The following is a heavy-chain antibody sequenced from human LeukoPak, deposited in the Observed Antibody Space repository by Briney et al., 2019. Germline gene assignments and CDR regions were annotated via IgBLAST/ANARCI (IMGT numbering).Heavy chain of an antibody. J-gene: IGHJ4*02. D-gene: IGHD3-10*01. CDR3: AKDRAVLLWFGELTEPDY. Sequence: PSETLSLTCAVYGGSFSGYYWSWIRQPPGKGLEWIGEINHSGSTNYNPSLKSRVTISVDTSKNQFSLKLSSVTAADTAVYYCAKDRAVLLWFGELTEPDYWGQGTLVTVSS. V-gene: IGHV4-34*01. CDR2: INHSGST. CDR1: GGSFSGYY.